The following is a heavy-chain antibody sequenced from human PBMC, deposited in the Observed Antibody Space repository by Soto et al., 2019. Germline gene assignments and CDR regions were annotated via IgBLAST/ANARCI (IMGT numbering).Heavy chain of an antibody. CDR3: ARSYSSGWYWCDP. D-gene: IGHD6-19*01. V-gene: IGHV1-69*02. Sequence: QVQLVQSGAEVKKPGSSVKVSCKASGGTFSSYTISWVRQAPGQGLEWMGRIIPILGIANYAQKFQGRVTITADKSTSTAYMELSSLRSEDTAVDYCARSYSSGWYWCDPWGQGTLVTVSS. CDR2: IIPILGIA. CDR1: GGTFSSYT. J-gene: IGHJ5*02.